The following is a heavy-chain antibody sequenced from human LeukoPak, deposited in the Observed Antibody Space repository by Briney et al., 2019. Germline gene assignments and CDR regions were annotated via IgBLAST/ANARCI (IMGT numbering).Heavy chain of an antibody. J-gene: IGHJ5*02. CDR1: GYTFTSYG. CDR2: ISAYDGNT. V-gene: IGHV1-18*01. CDR3: AAVGIVGAP. Sequence: ASVKVSCKASGYTFTSYGISWVRQAPGQGLEWMGWISAYDGNTNYAQKFQKRVTITRDMSTSTAYMELSSLRSEDTAVYYCAAVGIVGAPWGQGTLVTVSS. D-gene: IGHD1-26*01.